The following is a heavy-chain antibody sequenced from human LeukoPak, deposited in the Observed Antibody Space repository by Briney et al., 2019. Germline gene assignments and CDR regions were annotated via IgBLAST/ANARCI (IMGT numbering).Heavy chain of an antibody. CDR1: GGTFSSYA. J-gene: IGHJ4*02. V-gene: IGHV1-69*05. CDR3: ARGGIAAAGTLFSPFDY. Sequence: SVKVSCKASGGTFSSYAISWVRQAPGQGLEWMGGIIPIFGTANYAQKFQGRVTITTDESTSTAYMELSSLRSEDTDVYYCARGGIAAAGTLFSPFDYWGQGTLVTVSS. D-gene: IGHD6-13*01. CDR2: IIPIFGTA.